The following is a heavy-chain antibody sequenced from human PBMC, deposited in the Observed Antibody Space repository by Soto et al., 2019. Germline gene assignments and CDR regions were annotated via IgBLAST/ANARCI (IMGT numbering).Heavy chain of an antibody. CDR2: IIPIFGTA. J-gene: IGHJ6*02. CDR1: GGTFSSYA. CDR3: ARHVFSKGLPRYYYGMDV. V-gene: IGHV1-69*01. D-gene: IGHD3-16*01. Sequence: QVQLVQSGAEVKKPGSSVKVSCKASGGTFSSYAISWVRQAPGQGLEWMGGIIPIFGTANYAQKFQGRVTITAGESTSTAYMELSSLRSEDTAVYYCARHVFSKGLPRYYYGMDVWGQGTTVTVSS.